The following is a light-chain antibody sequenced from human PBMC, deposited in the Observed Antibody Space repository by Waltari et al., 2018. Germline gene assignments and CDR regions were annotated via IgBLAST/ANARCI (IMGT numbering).Light chain of an antibody. J-gene: IGKJ2*01. V-gene: IGKV3-15*01. CDR2: GAS. CDR1: QSVSSN. Sequence: EIVLPQSPATLSLSPGEGATLPCRASQSVSSNLAWYQQKPGQAPRLLIYGASTRATGIPARFSGSGSGTEFTLTISSLQSEDFAVYYCQQYNNWPLYTFGQGTKLEIK. CDR3: QQYNNWPLYT.